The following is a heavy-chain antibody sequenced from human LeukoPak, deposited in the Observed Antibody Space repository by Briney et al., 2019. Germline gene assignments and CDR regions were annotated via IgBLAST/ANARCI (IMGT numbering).Heavy chain of an antibody. CDR2: ISTSGSST. J-gene: IGHJ4*02. V-gene: IGHV3-23*01. CDR1: GLTFSSYA. Sequence: PGGSLRLSCAASGLTFSSYAMSWVRQAPVQRLECVSAISTSGSSTYYADSVKGRFTISRDNSKDPLYLQMNSLRGEDTAVYYCAVPGPSYRRFDHWGQGTLVTVSS. CDR3: AVPGPSYRRFDH. D-gene: IGHD3-16*02.